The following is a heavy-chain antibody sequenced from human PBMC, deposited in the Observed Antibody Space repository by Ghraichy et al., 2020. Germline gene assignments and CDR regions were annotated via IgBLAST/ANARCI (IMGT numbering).Heavy chain of an antibody. J-gene: IGHJ6*02. CDR1: GFTFSSYW. Sequence: GSLRLSCAASGFTFSSYWMHWVRQAPGKGLVWVSRINSDGSSTSYADSVKGRFTISRDNAKNTLYLQMNSLRAEDTAVYYCARDLAFLRWGGYYYYGMDVWGQGTTVTVSS. CDR2: INSDGSST. D-gene: IGHD4-23*01. V-gene: IGHV3-74*01. CDR3: ARDLAFLRWGGYYYYGMDV.